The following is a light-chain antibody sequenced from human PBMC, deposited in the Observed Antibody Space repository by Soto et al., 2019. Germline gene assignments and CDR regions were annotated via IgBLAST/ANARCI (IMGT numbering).Light chain of an antibody. CDR3: QQYNSYWT. J-gene: IGKJ1*01. CDR2: DAS. CDR1: QSISSW. V-gene: IGKV1-5*01. Sequence: GERVTITCRVSQSISSWLAWYQQKPGKAPKLLIYDASSLESGVPSRFSGSGSGTEFTLTISSLQPDDFATYYCQQYNSYWTFGQGTKVEIK.